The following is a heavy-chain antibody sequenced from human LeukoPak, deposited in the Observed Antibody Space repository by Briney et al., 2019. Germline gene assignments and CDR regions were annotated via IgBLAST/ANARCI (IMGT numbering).Heavy chain of an antibody. J-gene: IGHJ3*01. CDR2: IYPGDSDT. CDR1: GYSFTSYW. V-gene: IGHV5-51*01. Sequence: GESLKISCKGSGYSFTSYWIGWVRQMPGKGLEWMGIIYPGDSDTRYSPSFQGQVTISADKSISTAYLQWSSLKASDTAMYYCARKISQGIGIVLEAFDVWGQGTMVTVSS. CDR3: ARKISQGIGIVLEAFDV. D-gene: IGHD2/OR15-2a*01.